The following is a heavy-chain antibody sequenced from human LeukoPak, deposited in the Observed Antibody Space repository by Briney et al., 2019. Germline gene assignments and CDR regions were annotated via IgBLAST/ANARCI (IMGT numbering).Heavy chain of an antibody. CDR2: ITRSGAAK. CDR1: GFTFSTFA. CDR3: AKDHPSCGGRDCLLFDN. D-gene: IGHD2-21*01. J-gene: IGHJ4*02. Sequence: GGSLRLSCAASGFTFSTFAMSWGRQAPGKGLEWVSTITRSGAAKYYADSVKGRVTISRDNSKNTLYLQMDSLSAEDTALYYCAKDHPSCGGRDCLLFDNWGQGTLVTVSS. V-gene: IGHV3-23*01.